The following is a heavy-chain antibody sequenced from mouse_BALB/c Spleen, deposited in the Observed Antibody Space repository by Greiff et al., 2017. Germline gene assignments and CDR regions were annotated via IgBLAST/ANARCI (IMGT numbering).Heavy chain of an antibody. J-gene: IGHJ3*01. CDR3: ARDGRGTWFDY. D-gene: IGHD3-3*01. CDR1: GFTFSSYG. V-gene: IGHV5-6-3*01. Sequence: EVKLVESGGGLVQPGGSLKLSCAASGFTFSSYGMSWVRQTPDKRLELVATINSNGGSTYYPDSVKGRFTISRDNAKNTLYLQMSSLKSEDTAMYYCARDGRGTWFDYWGEGKVVTVSA. CDR2: INSNGGST.